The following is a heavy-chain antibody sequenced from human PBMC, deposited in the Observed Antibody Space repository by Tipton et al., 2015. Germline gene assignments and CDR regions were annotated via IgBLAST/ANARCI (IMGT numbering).Heavy chain of an antibody. CDR2: ISHSGNT. D-gene: IGHD6-19*01. CDR1: TYSISRDSY. CDR3: ARVRSGGWSPDDY. Sequence: TLSLTCTISTYSISRDSYWGWIRQPPGKGLEWIGGISHSGNTYYNPSLKSRVTMSRDTSKNQFSLKLTSVTAADTAVYYCARVRSGGWSPDDYWGHGTLVTVSS. V-gene: IGHV4-38-2*02. J-gene: IGHJ4*01.